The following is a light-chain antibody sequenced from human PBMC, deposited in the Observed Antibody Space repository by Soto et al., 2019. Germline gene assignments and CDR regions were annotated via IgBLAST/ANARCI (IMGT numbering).Light chain of an antibody. Sequence: DVQITQSPSTLSAYVGCRVTITCRASQSISGWLAWYQQKPGKAPKLLIYTASNLEGGVPSRFSGSGSGTEFTLTISSLQPDDFATYYCQQYNSAWTFGQGTKVDIK. CDR2: TAS. J-gene: IGKJ1*01. CDR3: QQYNSAWT. V-gene: IGKV1-5*03. CDR1: QSISGW.